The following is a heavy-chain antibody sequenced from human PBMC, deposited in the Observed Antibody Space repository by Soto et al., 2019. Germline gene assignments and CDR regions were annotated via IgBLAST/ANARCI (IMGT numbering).Heavy chain of an antibody. D-gene: IGHD5-12*01. CDR2: IYSKAGTI. V-gene: IGHV1-18*01. Sequence: QVQLEQSGAEVQKPGASVKVAFKTSDYTFNNCGITWVRQAPGLGLEWLGWIYSKAGTINFAPKFQGRVIMTTDTSTSTAYMELTSLTFDDSAAYFCARDIGFDIDYWGQGTLVTVS. CDR1: DYTFNNCG. CDR3: ARDIGFDIDY. J-gene: IGHJ4*02.